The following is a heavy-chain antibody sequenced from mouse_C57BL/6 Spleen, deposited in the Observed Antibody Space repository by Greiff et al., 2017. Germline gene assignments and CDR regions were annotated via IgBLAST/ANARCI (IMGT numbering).Heavy chain of an antibody. CDR2: IDPEDGET. D-gene: IGHD1-1*01. V-gene: IGHV14-2*01. CDR3: SSTPHYYGSSYYYFDY. Sequence: VQLQQSGAELVKPGASVKLSCTASGFNIKDYYMHWVKQRTEQGLEWIGRIDPEDGETKYAPKFQGKATITADTSSNTASLQLSSLTSEDAAVYFCSSTPHYYGSSYYYFDYWGQGTTLTVSS. CDR1: GFNIKDYY. J-gene: IGHJ2*01.